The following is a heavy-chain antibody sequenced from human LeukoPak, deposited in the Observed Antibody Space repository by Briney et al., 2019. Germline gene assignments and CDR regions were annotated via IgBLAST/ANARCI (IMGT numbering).Heavy chain of an antibody. CDR3: AALLAASGNWFDP. J-gene: IGHJ5*02. D-gene: IGHD6-13*01. CDR2: IYPNSGGT. V-gene: IGHV1-2*06. Sequence: ASVNVSCRASGYTFTDYYMHWVRQAPGQGLEWMGRIYPNSGGTNYAQKFQGRVAMTRDTSISTAYMELSRLRSDDTAVYYCAALLAASGNWFDPWGQGTLVTVSS. CDR1: GYTFTDYY.